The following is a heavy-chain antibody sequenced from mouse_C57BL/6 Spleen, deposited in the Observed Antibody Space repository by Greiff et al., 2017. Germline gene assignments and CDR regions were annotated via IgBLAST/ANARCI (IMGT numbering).Heavy chain of an antibody. J-gene: IGHJ1*03. D-gene: IGHD2-2*01. V-gene: IGHV1-42*01. CDR1: GYSFTGYY. CDR2: INPSTGGT. Sequence: VQLQQSGPELVKPGASVKISCKASGYSFTGYYMNWVKQSPEKSLEWIGEINPSTGGTTYNQKFKAKATLTVDKSSSTAYMQLKSLTSEDSAVYYCARSGGYDDGGWYFDVWGTGTTVTVSA. CDR3: ARSGGYDDGGWYFDV.